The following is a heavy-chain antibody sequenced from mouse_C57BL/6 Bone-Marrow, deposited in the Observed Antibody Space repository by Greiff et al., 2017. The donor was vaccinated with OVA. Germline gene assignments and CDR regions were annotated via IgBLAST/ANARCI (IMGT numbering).Heavy chain of an antibody. CDR3: ARPYYGNYVFYAMDY. V-gene: IGHV1-72*01. J-gene: IGHJ4*01. CDR2: IDPNSGGN. D-gene: IGHD2-10*01. Sequence: QVQLKQPGAELVKPGASVKLSCKASGYTLTSYWMHWVKQRPGRGLEWIGRIDPNSGGNKYNEKFKSKATLTVDKPSSTAYMQLSSLTSEDSAVYYCARPYYGNYVFYAMDYWGQGTSVTVSS. CDR1: GYTLTSYW.